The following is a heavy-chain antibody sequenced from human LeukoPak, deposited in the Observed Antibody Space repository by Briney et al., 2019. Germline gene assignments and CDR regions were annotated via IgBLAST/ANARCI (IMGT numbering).Heavy chain of an antibody. D-gene: IGHD5-24*01. CDR2: ISYDGSNK. J-gene: IGHJ4*02. CDR3: ARGQRRHIDMAPSFDY. CDR1: GFTFSSDA. Sequence: GRSLRLSCAASGFTFSSDAMHWVRQAPGKGLERVAAISYDGSNKYYADSMKGRFTISRDNFKNTLYLQMNSLRGEDTAVYSCARGQRRHIDMAPSFDYWGQGTLVTVSS. V-gene: IGHV3-30*04.